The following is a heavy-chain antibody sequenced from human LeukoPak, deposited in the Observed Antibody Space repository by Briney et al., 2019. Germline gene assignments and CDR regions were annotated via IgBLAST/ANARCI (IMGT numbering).Heavy chain of an antibody. CDR1: GFTFSDYY. CDR2: ISSSSSYT. CDR3: ARDGCSGGRCYYTPTYYFDY. D-gene: IGHD2-15*01. J-gene: IGHJ4*02. Sequence: PGGSLRLSCAASGFTFSDYYMSWIRQAPGKGLEWVSYISSSSSYTNYADSVKGRFTISRDNAKNSLYLQMNSLRAEDTAVYYCARDGCSGGRCYYTPTYYFDYWGQGTLVTVPS. V-gene: IGHV3-11*05.